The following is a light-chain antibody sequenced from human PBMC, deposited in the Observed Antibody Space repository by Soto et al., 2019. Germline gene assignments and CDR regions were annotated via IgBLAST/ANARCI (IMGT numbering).Light chain of an antibody. V-gene: IGKV3-15*01. CDR2: GAS. Sequence: EIVMTQSPATLSVSPGERANLSCRASESVGSKVAWYQQKPGQAPRVLIYGASIRATGIPARFSGSGSGTAFTLTISSLQSEDFALYYCQHHDNWPLITFGQGTRLEIK. CDR3: QHHDNWPLIT. J-gene: IGKJ5*01. CDR1: ESVGSK.